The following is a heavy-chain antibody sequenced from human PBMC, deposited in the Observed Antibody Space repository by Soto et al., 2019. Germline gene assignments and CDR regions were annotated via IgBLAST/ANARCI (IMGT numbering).Heavy chain of an antibody. D-gene: IGHD4-17*01. CDR3: AGHPSGDYESP. J-gene: IGHJ5*02. CDR1: GGSISSSSYY. CDR2: IYYSGST. Sequence: SETLSLTCTVSGGSISSSSYYWGWIRQPPGKGLEWIGSIYYSGSTYYNPSLKSRVTISVDTSKNQFSLKLSSVTAADTAVYYCAGHPSGDYESPWGQGTLVTVSS. V-gene: IGHV4-39*01.